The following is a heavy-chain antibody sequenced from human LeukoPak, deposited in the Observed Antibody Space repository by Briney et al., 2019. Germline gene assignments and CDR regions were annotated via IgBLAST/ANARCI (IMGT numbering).Heavy chain of an antibody. CDR2: ISTSSTYT. CDR1: GFSFSDYS. V-gene: IGHV3-21*01. D-gene: IGHD5/OR15-5a*01. CDR3: ARDRRSAVYDPSRFDF. Sequence: GGSLRLSCAASGFSFSDYSMNWVRQAPGKGLEGVSSISTSSTYTYYADSVKGRFTISRDNAKNSLFLQMNSLRADDTAVYYCARDRRSAVYDPSRFDFWGQGTLVTVSS. J-gene: IGHJ4*02.